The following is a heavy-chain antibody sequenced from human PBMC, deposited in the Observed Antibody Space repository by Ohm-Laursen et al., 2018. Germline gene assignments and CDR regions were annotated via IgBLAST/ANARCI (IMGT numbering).Heavy chain of an antibody. CDR2: ISGSGGST. J-gene: IGHJ4*02. CDR3: AKDPGYSSSWSNFDY. Sequence: LSLTCVATGFTFSNYDMNWVRQAPGKGLEWVSAISGSGGSTYYADSVKGRFTISRDNSKNTLYLQMNSLRAEDTAVYYCAKDPGYSSSWSNFDYWGQGTLVTVSS. CDR1: GFTFSNYD. V-gene: IGHV3-23*01. D-gene: IGHD6-13*01.